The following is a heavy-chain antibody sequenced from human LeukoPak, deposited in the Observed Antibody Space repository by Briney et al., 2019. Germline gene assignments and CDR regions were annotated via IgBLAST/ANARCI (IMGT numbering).Heavy chain of an antibody. CDR1: GFTFSNYG. D-gene: IGHD4-17*01. CDR2: ISYDGSNK. V-gene: IGHV3-30*18. CDR3: AKDLATVTLIDY. Sequence: GGSLRLSCAASGFTFSNYGMHWVRQAPGKGLQWVAVISYDGSNKYYADSVKGRFTISRDNSKNTLYLQMNSLRAEDTAVYYCAKDLATVTLIDYWGQGTLVAVSS. J-gene: IGHJ4*02.